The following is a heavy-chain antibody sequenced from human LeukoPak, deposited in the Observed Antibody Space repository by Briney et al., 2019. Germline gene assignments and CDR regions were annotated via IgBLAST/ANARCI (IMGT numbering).Heavy chain of an antibody. CDR1: GGSISSYY. J-gene: IGHJ3*02. CDR3: ARALNFWSGYYDAFDI. CDR2: IYTSGSA. Sequence: SETLSLTCTVSGGSISSYYWSWIRQPAGKGLEWIGRIYTSGSANYNPSLKSRVTMSVDTSKNQFSLKLSSVTAADTAVYYCARALNFWSGYYDAFDIWGQGTMVTVSS. V-gene: IGHV4-4*07. D-gene: IGHD3-3*01.